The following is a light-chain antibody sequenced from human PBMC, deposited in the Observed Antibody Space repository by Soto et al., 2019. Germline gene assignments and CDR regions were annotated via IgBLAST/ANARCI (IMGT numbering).Light chain of an antibody. CDR1: QSISSW. CDR2: KAS. J-gene: IGKJ1*01. Sequence: DIQMTQSPSTLSASVGDRVTITCRVSQSISSWLAWYQQKPGKAPKLLIYKASSLESGVPSRFSGSGSGTEFILTINSLQPDDFATYYCQQYHNYRTFGQGTKVEVK. CDR3: QQYHNYRT. V-gene: IGKV1-5*03.